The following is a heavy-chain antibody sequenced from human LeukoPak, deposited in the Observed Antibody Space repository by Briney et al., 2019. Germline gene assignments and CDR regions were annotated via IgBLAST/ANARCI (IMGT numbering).Heavy chain of an antibody. D-gene: IGHD5-18*01. CDR3: AKDPRTTGGYVDTAMVPDY. CDR2: ISGSGGST. V-gene: IGHV3-23*01. J-gene: IGHJ4*02. CDR1: GFTFDDYG. Sequence: GGSLRLSCAASGFTFDDYGMSWVRQAPGKGLEWVSAISGSGGSTYYADSVKGRFTISRDNSKNTLYLQMNSLRAEDTAVYYCAKDPRTTGGYVDTAMVPDYWGQGTLVTVSS.